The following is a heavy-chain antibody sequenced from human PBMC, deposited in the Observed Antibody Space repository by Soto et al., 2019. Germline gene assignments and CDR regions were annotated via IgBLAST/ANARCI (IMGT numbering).Heavy chain of an antibody. V-gene: IGHV4-59*01. D-gene: IGHD2-21*02. Sequence: SETLSLTCTVSGGSISGYYWCWIRKPPGKGLEWIGYMYNTGSTVYNPSFKSRVTISVDTSKNQFSLKLNSVTAADTAVYYCARDLWGYCGTDCYPLDVWGQGTTVT. CDR3: ARDLWGYCGTDCYPLDV. CDR1: GGSISGYY. J-gene: IGHJ6*02. CDR2: MYNTGST.